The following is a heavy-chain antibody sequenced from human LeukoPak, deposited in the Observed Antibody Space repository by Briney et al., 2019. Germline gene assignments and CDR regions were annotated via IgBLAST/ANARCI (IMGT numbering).Heavy chain of an antibody. CDR2: ISYDGSNK. CDR3: AKDATIAAAGY. V-gene: IGHV3-30*18. CDR1: GFTFSSYG. J-gene: IGHJ4*02. D-gene: IGHD6-13*01. Sequence: GRSLRLSCAASGFTFSSYGMHWVRQAPGKGLEWVAVISYDGSNKYYADSVKGRFTISRDNSKNTLYLQMNSLRAEDTAVYYCAKDATIAAAGYWGQGTLVTVSS.